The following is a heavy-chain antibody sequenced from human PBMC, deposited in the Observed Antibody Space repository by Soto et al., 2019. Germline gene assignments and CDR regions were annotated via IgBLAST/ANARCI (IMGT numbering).Heavy chain of an antibody. CDR3: ARDNWNTV. CDR1: GFTFSNYW. V-gene: IGHV3-74*01. D-gene: IGHD1-20*01. CDR2: IHSDGSST. Sequence: GGSLRLSCAASGFTFSNYWMHWVRQAPGKGLVWVSRIHSDGSSTFYADSAKGRFTISRDNAKKMVYLQMNSLRAEDTAVYYCARDNWNTVWGQGTMVTVSS. J-gene: IGHJ3*01.